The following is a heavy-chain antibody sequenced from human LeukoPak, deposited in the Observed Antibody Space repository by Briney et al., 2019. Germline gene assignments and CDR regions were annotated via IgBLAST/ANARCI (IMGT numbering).Heavy chain of an antibody. Sequence: PSETLSLTCTVSGGSISGYYWSWVRQPPGKGLEWIGYSHSGGSTSYSPSLDSRVTISVDTSKNQFSLTLRSVTAADTAVYYCARYCSGGDCYSRAFDYWGQGSLVTVSS. D-gene: IGHD2-15*01. J-gene: IGHJ4*02. V-gene: IGHV4-59*01. CDR1: GGSISGYY. CDR3: ARYCSGGDCYSRAFDY. CDR2: SHSGGST.